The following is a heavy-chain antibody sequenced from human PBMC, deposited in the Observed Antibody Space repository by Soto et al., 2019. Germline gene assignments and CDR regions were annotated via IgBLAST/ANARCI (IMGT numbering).Heavy chain of an antibody. J-gene: IGHJ4*02. CDR1: AGSISRYY. CDR3: VGSLMSRAMESFDY. V-gene: IGHV4-59*01. CDR2: ISYTVDA. D-gene: IGHD5-18*01. Sequence: PSETLSLTCSDSAGSISRYYWGWVRQSPREGLEWIAHISYTVDASYNPSLKSRVTISLDTSKNQIALRLMSVTAADTAVYYCVGSLMSRAMESFDYWGQGTLVTVSS.